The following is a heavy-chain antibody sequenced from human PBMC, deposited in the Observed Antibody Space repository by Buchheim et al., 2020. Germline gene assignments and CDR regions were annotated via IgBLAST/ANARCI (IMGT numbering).Heavy chain of an antibody. D-gene: IGHD1-20*01. V-gene: IGHV4-59*01. Sequence: QVQLQESGPGLVKPSETLSLTCTVSGGSISSYYWSWIRQPPGKGLEWIGYIYYSGSTNYNPSLKSRVTISVDTSKNQFSLKLSSVTAADTAVYYCARDYITGTGLNWFDPWGQGTL. CDR2: IYYSGST. CDR3: ARDYITGTGLNWFDP. J-gene: IGHJ5*02. CDR1: GGSISSYY.